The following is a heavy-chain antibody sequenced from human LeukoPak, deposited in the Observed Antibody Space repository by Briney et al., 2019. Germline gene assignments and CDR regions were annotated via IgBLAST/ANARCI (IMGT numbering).Heavy chain of an antibody. Sequence: SVKVSCKASAGTFSSYAISWVRQAPGQGLELMGGIIHIFGTANYAQKFQGRVTITTDESTSTAYMELSSLRSEDTAVYYCARWWYKPRGWFDPWGQGTLVTVSS. CDR1: AGTFSSYA. D-gene: IGHD2-15*01. J-gene: IGHJ5*02. CDR3: ARWWYKPRGWFDP. V-gene: IGHV1-69*05. CDR2: IIHIFGTA.